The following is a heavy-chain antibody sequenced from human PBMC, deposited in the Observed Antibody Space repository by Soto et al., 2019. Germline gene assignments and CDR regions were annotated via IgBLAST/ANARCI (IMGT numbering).Heavy chain of an antibody. V-gene: IGHV4-4*02. CDR2: IYHSGST. CDR3: AKSGSLDY. J-gene: IGHJ4*02. Sequence: SETLSLTCAVSGGSISSSNWWIWVRQPPGKGLEWIGEIYHSGSTNYNPSLKSRVTISIDKSKNQFSLNSLTSEDTAVYYCAKSGSLDYWGQGTPVTVSS. D-gene: IGHD1-26*01. CDR1: GGSISSSNW.